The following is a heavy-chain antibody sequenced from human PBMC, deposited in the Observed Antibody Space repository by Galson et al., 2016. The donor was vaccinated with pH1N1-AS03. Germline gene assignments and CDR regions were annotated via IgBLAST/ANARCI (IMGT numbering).Heavy chain of an antibody. J-gene: IGHJ4*02. CDR3: AHRFYGSGASFVDF. CDR1: GFSLNDGGLG. CDR2: IYWHDDK. D-gene: IGHD3-10*01. V-gene: IGHV2-5*01. Sequence: PALVKPTQTLTLTCTFSGFSLNDGGLGVGWIRQPPGKALEWLGMIYWHDDKRYNPSLQNRLTLPQGVSKSEVVLQMTNVDPEDTATYYCAHRFYGSGASFVDFWGQGIVVVVS.